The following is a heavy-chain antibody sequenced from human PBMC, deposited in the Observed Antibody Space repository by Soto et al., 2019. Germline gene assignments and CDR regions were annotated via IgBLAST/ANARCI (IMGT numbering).Heavy chain of an antibody. CDR2: IYWDNDK. J-gene: IGHJ4*03. D-gene: IGHD3-16*02. Sequence: QITLKESAPTLVQPTQPLTLRCTFSGVSLSPVGVGVGWIRQPPGKALEWIAVIYWDNDKRYNPALSHRLSIHKDLSRTQGGVTMITLAHVDTGTYYCAHPPLTLGGVIGLDAFDFWGQGPLVTVSS. CDR3: AHPPLTLGGVIGLDAFDF. CDR1: GVSLSPVGVG. V-gene: IGHV2-5*02.